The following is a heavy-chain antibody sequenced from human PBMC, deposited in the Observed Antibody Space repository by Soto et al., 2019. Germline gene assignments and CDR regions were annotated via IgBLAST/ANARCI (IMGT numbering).Heavy chain of an antibody. CDR2: INHSGST. J-gene: IGHJ5*02. D-gene: IGHD3-10*01. Sequence: QVQLQQWGAGLLKPSETLSLTCAVYGGSFSGYYWSWIRQPPGKGLEWIGEINHSGSTNYNPSLKSRVPISVDTSKNQFSLKLSSVTAADTAVYYCATRITMVRGAYGPRGCWFDPWGQGTLVTVSS. CDR1: GGSFSGYY. CDR3: ATRITMVRGAYGPRGCWFDP. V-gene: IGHV4-34*01.